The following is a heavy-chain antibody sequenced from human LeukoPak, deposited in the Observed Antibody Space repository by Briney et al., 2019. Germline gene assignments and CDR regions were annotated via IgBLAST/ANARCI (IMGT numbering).Heavy chain of an antibody. J-gene: IGHJ4*02. V-gene: IGHV3-73*01. CDR1: GFTFSGSA. D-gene: IGHD3-22*01. CDR3: TRVAPYYYDSSGSGDY. Sequence: GGSLRLSCAASGFTFSGSAMHWVRQASGKGLEWVGRIRSKANSYATAYAASVKVRFTISRDDSKNTAYLQMNSLKTEDTAVYYCTRVAPYYYDSSGSGDYWGQGTLVTVSS. CDR2: IRSKANSYAT.